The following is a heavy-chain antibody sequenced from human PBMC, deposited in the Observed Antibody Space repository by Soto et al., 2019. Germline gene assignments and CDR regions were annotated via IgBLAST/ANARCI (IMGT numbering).Heavy chain of an antibody. V-gene: IGHV3-9*01. D-gene: IGHD3-16*01. CDR1: GFTFDAYP. J-gene: IGHJ3*01. CDR2: LAWDGGSI. Sequence: EVQLVESGGGLVQPGRSLRLSCAASGFTFDAYPMHWVRQAPGKGLEWVAGLAWDGGSIEYVDSVEGRFTISRDNAKNPLFLQIRRLRDEDTALYYWVRDYAFDFWGQGTQVTVSS. CDR3: VRDYAFDF.